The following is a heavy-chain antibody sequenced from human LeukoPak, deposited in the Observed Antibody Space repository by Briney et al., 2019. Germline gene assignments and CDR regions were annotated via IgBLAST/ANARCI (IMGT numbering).Heavy chain of an antibody. CDR2: ISSSSSYT. J-gene: IGHJ4*02. V-gene: IGHV3-11*03. CDR1: GFTFSAYY. Sequence: GGSLRLSWAASGFTFSAYYMSWIRQAPGKGLEWVSYISSSSSYTKYADSVKGRFTISRDNDKNSLYLQMNSLRAEDTAVYYCARSGYCGGDCFYYFDYWGQGTLVTVSS. D-gene: IGHD2-21*02. CDR3: ARSGYCGGDCFYYFDY.